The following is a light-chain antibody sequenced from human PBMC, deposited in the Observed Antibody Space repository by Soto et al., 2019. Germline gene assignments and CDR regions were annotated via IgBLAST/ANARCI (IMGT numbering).Light chain of an antibody. J-gene: IGKJ1*01. CDR3: MQGTRWTWT. Sequence: DVVMTQSLLSLPVTLGQPASISCSSSQSLVYSDGNTYLNWFQQRPGQSPRRLIYKVSNRDSGVPDRIRGSRSGTDFTPTIRRVAADYVGLNYSMQGTRWTWTSGKGTKV. V-gene: IGKV2-30*01. CDR1: QSLVYSDGNTY. CDR2: KVS.